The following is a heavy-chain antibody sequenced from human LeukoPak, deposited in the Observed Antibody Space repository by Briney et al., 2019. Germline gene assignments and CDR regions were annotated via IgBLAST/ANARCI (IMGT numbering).Heavy chain of an antibody. Sequence: PSETLSLTRTVSGVSLSSSSFYWGWICQPPGEGLEWIVGIYYSGSTYYNPSLKTRVTISVDTSKNQFSLKLSSVTAADTAVYYCARTYDFWASGPWGQGTLVTVSS. D-gene: IGHD3-3*01. CDR3: ARTYDFWASGP. CDR1: GVSLSSSSFY. J-gene: IGHJ5*02. V-gene: IGHV4-39*07. CDR2: IYYSGST.